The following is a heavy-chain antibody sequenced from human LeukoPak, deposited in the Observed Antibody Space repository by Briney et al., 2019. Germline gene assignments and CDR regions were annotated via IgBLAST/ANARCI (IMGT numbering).Heavy chain of an antibody. D-gene: IGHD6-13*01. J-gene: IGHJ4*02. CDR1: GFTFSTYG. Sequence: PGGSLRLSCAASGFTFSTYGMHWVRQAPGKGLEWVAMTSHDGSDKYYADSVKGRFTISRDNSKNTLYLQMNSLRVEDTAVYYCATVRGASGSRWYFDYWGQGTLVTVSS. V-gene: IGHV3-30*03. CDR2: TSHDGSDK. CDR3: ATVRGASGSRWYFDY.